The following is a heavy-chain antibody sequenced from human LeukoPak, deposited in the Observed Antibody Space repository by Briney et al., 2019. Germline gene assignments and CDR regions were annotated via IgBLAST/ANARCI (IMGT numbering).Heavy chain of an antibody. J-gene: IGHJ4*02. V-gene: IGHV3-23*01. CDR1: GFTFSSYA. Sequence: GGSLRLSCAASGFTFSSYAMSWVRQAPGKGLEWVSAISGSGGSTYYADSVKGRFTISRDNSKNTLYLQMNRLSAEDTAVYYCARGRLYSGSDRRYCSGGRCYPVDYWGQGTLVAVSS. D-gene: IGHD2-15*01. CDR3: ARGRLYSGSDRRYCSGGRCYPVDY. CDR2: ISGSGGST.